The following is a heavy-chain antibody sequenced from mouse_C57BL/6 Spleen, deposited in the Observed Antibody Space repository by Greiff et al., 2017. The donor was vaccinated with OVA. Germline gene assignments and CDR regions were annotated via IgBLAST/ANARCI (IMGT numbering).Heavy chain of an antibody. CDR2: INPNNGGT. CDR3: ARSYYGSNDY. J-gene: IGHJ2*01. V-gene: IGHV1-18*01. D-gene: IGHD1-1*01. Sequence: LMEPGASVKIPCKASGYTFTDYNMDWVKQSHGKSLEWIGDINPNNGGTIYNQKFKGKATLTVDKSSSTAYMELRSLTSEDTAVYYCARSYYGSNDYWGQGTTLTVSS. CDR1: GYTFTDYN.